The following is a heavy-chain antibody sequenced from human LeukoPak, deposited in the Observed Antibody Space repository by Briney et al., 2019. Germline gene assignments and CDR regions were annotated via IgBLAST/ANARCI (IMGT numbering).Heavy chain of an antibody. Sequence: GGSLRLSCAASGFTFSSYAMSWVRQAPGKGLEWVSTISGSGDSTYYADSVKGRFTISRDNAKNSLYLEMNNLRAEDTAVYYCARDAFRGYQFDPWGQGALVTVSS. CDR2: ISGSGDST. CDR3: ARDAFRGYQFDP. J-gene: IGHJ5*02. CDR1: GFTFSSYA. V-gene: IGHV3-23*01. D-gene: IGHD5-12*01.